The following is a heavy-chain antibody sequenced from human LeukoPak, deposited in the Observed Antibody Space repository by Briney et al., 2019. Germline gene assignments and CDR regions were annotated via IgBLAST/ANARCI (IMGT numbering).Heavy chain of an antibody. V-gene: IGHV3-7*01. Sequence: GGSLRLSCAAFGFTFSSYWMSWVRQAPGRGLEWVANIKQDGSEKYYVDSVKGRFTISRDNAENSLYLQMNSLRAEDTAVYYCARVGPGYSSSSTTYYYYYMDVWGKGTTVTVSS. J-gene: IGHJ6*03. CDR1: GFTFSSYW. CDR2: IKQDGSEK. CDR3: ARVGPGYSSSSTTYYYYYMDV. D-gene: IGHD6-6*01.